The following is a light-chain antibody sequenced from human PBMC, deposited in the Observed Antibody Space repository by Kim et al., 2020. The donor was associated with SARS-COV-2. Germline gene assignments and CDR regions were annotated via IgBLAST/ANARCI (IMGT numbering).Light chain of an antibody. CDR2: DVT. CDR1: SSDVGGYNY. V-gene: IGLV2-11*01. J-gene: IGLJ2*01. Sequence: QSALTQPRSVAGSPGQSVTISCTGTSSDVGGYNYVSWYQQHPGKAPKFMIYDVTKRPSGVPDRFSGSKSGNTASLTISGLQAEDEADYYCCSYGGSNNVVFGGGTKVTVL. CDR3: CSYGGSNNVV.